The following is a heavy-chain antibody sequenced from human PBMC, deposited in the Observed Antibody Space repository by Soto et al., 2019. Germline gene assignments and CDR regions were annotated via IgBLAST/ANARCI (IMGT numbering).Heavy chain of an antibody. CDR2: IRSKAYGGTT. J-gene: IGHJ4*02. CDR3: TRQNYSYDSSGYYYSYYFDY. Sequence: FLRLSFRAAGCTFGDYAVSWVPQTPGKGLGWVGFIRSKAYGGTTEYAASVKGRFTISRDDSKSIAYLQMNSLKTEDTAVYYCTRQNYSYDSSGYYYSYYFDYWGQGTLVTVSS. D-gene: IGHD3-22*01. CDR1: GCTFGDYA. V-gene: IGHV3-49*04.